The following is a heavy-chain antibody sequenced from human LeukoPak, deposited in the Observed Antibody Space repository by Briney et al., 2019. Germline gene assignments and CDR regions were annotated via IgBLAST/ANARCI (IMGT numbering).Heavy chain of an antibody. V-gene: IGHV6-1*01. J-gene: IGHJ3*02. CDR1: GDSVSSNSVA. CDR2: TYYRSKWYI. D-gene: IGHD2-8*01. CDR3: ARGRVSAFDI. Sequence: SQTLSLTCAISGDSVSSNSVAWNWIRQSPSRGPEWLGRTYYRSKWYIDYADSVKSRITISPDTSKNQFSLQLNSMPPEDTAIYYCARGRVSAFDIWGQGTMVTVSS.